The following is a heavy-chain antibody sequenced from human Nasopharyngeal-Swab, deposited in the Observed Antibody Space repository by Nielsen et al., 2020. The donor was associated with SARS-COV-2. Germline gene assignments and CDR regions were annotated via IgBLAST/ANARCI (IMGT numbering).Heavy chain of an antibody. CDR3: ARGAYYDSRGAFDI. D-gene: IGHD3-22*01. CDR2: ISSSSSYI. CDR1: GFTFSSYS. V-gene: IGHV3-21*01. Sequence: GGSLRLSFAPSGFTFSSYSMNWVRQAPGKGLEWVSSISSSSSYIYYADSVKGRFTISRDNAKNSLYLQMNSLRAEDTAVYYCARGAYYDSRGAFDIWGQGTMVTVSS. J-gene: IGHJ3*02.